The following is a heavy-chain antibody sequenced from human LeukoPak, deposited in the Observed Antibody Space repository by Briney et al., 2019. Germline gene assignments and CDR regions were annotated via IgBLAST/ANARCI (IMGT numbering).Heavy chain of an antibody. Sequence: GESLRLSCSASGLPFRSYPMSWVRQAPAKAPERVSRISGSGGSPYSADSVKGRFTIPRDNSKNTLYLQMNTLRAEDTAVYYCARSIYASASFYTFDIWGQGTMVTVSS. CDR1: GLPFRSYP. V-gene: IGHV3-23*01. CDR3: ARSIYASASFYTFDI. J-gene: IGHJ3*02. D-gene: IGHD3-10*01. CDR2: ISGSGGSP.